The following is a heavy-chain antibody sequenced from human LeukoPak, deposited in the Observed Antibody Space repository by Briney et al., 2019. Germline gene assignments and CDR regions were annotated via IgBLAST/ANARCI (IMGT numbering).Heavy chain of an antibody. Sequence: GGSLRLSCAASGFTFSSYAMNWVRQAPGKGLEWVSAISGSGGSTYYADSVKGRFTISRDNSKNTLYLQMNSLRAEDTAVYYCAKDPLGWFGELVWFDPWGQGTLVTVSS. CDR3: AKDPLGWFGELVWFDP. V-gene: IGHV3-23*01. CDR1: GFTFSSYA. D-gene: IGHD3-10*01. CDR2: ISGSGGST. J-gene: IGHJ5*02.